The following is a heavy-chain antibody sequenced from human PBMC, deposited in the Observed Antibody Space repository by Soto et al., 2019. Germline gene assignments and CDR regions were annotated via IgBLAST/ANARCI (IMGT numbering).Heavy chain of an antibody. CDR3: ATRITVFGLLIPPFDP. CDR1: GGSVNGYY. D-gene: IGHD3-3*01. CDR2: INHTGGT. J-gene: IGHJ5*02. V-gene: IGHV4-34*01. Sequence: NPSETLSLTCAVYGGSVNGYYWNWIRQPPGKGLEWIGEINHTGGTHYNPSPKSRVTMSVDTSKNQFSLRLSSVTAADTAIYYCATRITVFGLLIPPFDPWGQGTQVTVSS.